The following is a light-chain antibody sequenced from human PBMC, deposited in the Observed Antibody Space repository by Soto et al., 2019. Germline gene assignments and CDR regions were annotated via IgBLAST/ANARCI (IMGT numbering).Light chain of an antibody. J-gene: IGLJ1*01. CDR3: SSYTSSSTSPYV. Sequence: QSALAQHASVSGSPGQSITISCTGTSSDVGGYNYVSWYQQHPGKAPKLMIYEVSNRPSGVSNRFFGSKSGNTASLTISGLQAEDEADYYCSSYTSSSTSPYVFGTGTKVTVL. CDR2: EVS. V-gene: IGLV2-14*01. CDR1: SSDVGGYNY.